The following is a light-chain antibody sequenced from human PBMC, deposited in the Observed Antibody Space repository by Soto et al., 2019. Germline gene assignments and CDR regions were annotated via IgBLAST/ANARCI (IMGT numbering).Light chain of an antibody. CDR3: QQYNSYSWT. V-gene: IGKV1-5*03. J-gene: IGKJ1*01. CDR1: QSISSW. Sequence: DIQMTQSPSTLSASVGDRVTITCRASQSISSWLVWYQQKTGKAPKPLIYKASTLESGVPSRFSGSGSGTEFTLTINSLQPDDFATYYCQQYNSYSWTFGQGTKVEI. CDR2: KAS.